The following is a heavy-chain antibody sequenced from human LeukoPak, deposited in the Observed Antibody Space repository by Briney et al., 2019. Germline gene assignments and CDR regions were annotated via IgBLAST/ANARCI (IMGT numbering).Heavy chain of an antibody. CDR1: GFTFSNYA. Sequence: GGSLRLSCAASGFTFSNYAMSWVRQAPGKGLEWVSVINYTGDRTYYADSVKGRFTISRDNAKNTLYLQMNSLRDEDTVVYYGAKDLELESNSYRNWFDPWGEGTLVTVSS. CDR2: INYTGDRT. CDR3: AKDLELESNSYRNWFDP. V-gene: IGHV3-23*01. J-gene: IGHJ5*02. D-gene: IGHD3-16*02.